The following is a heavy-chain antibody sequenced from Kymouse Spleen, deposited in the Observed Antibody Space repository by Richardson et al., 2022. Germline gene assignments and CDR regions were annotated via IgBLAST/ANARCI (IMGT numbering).Heavy chain of an antibody. D-gene: IGHD6-6*01. CDR1: GGSFSGYY. V-gene: IGHV4-34*01. J-gene: IGHJ6*02. Sequence: QVQLQQWGAGLLKPSETLSLTCAVYGGSFSGYYWSWIRQPPGKGLEWIGEINHSGSTNYNPSLKSRVTISVDTSKNQFSLKLSSVTAADTAVYYCAGRIAASYYYGMDVWGQGTTVTVSS. CDR3: AGRIAASYYYGMDV. CDR2: INHSGST.